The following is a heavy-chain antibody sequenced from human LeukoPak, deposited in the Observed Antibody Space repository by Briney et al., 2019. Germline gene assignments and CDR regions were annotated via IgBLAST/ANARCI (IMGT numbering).Heavy chain of an antibody. J-gene: IGHJ6*03. Sequence: ASVKVSCKASGYTFTSYGISWVRQAPGQGLEWMGWISAYNGNTNYAQKLQGGVTMTTDTSTSTAYMELRSLRSDDTAVYYCASYGGGYCSGGSCYSEYYYYYMDAWGKGTTVTVSS. CDR2: ISAYNGNT. D-gene: IGHD2-15*01. CDR1: GYTFTSYG. CDR3: ASYGGGYCSGGSCYSEYYYYYMDA. V-gene: IGHV1-18*01.